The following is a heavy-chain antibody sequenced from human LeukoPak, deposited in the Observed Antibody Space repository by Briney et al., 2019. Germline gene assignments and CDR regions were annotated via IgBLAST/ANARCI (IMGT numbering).Heavy chain of an antibody. Sequence: GGSLRLSCAASGFTFSSYAMSWVRQAPGKGLEWVSAISGSGGSTYYADSVKGRFTISRDNSKNTLYLQMNSLRAEDTAVYYCAKHYYDSSGYASPHEYWGQGTLVTVSS. CDR2: ISGSGGST. V-gene: IGHV3-23*01. D-gene: IGHD3-22*01. CDR3: AKHYYDSSGYASPHEY. J-gene: IGHJ4*02. CDR1: GFTFSSYA.